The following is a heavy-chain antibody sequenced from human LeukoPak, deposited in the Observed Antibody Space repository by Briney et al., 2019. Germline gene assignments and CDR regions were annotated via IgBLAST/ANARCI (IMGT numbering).Heavy chain of an antibody. J-gene: IGHJ4*02. Sequence: GGSLRLSCAASGFTFSSYAMHWVRQAPGKGLEWVAVISYDGSNKYYADSVKGRFTISRDNSKNTLYLQMNSLRAEDTAVYYCARCPLRSVTSYYFGYWGQGTLVTVSS. D-gene: IGHD5-12*01. CDR2: ISYDGSNK. CDR3: ARCPLRSVTSYYFGY. V-gene: IGHV3-30*04. CDR1: GFTFSSYA.